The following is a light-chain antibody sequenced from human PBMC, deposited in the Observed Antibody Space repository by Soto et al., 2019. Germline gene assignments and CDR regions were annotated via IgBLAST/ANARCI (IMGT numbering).Light chain of an antibody. CDR2: DAS. CDR1: QSVSTK. CDR3: QQRSNWHPGT. J-gene: IGKJ5*01. V-gene: IGKV3D-11*02. Sequence: EIVMTQSPATLSVSPGERVTLSCRASQSVSTKLAWYQQKPGQAPRILIYDASNRATGIPARFSGSGPGTDFTLTISSLEPEDFAVYYCQQRSNWHPGTFGQGTRLEIK.